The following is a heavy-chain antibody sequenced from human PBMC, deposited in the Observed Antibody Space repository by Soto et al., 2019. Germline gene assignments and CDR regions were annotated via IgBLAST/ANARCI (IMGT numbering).Heavy chain of an antibody. Sequence: EVELVESGGGLFQPGGSLRLSCAASGFTFSDQWMSWVRQIPGKGLQWVANIKQDGSKRYYVASVKGRFTISRDNARNSLYLQMTSLRVEDTAVYYCAIGASFDYWGQGTLVTVSS. V-gene: IGHV3-7*03. J-gene: IGHJ4*02. CDR2: IKQDGSKR. CDR1: GFTFSDQW. CDR3: AIGASFDY.